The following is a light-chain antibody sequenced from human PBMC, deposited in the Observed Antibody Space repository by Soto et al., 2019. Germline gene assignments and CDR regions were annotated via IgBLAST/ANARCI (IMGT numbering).Light chain of an antibody. Sequence: DVKMTQSPSSLSASVGDRVTITCRASQTVTTYLNWYQQKPGKAPQVLIYIVSRLESWVPSRFSGSGSGTEFTLPISNLQPEDSATYYCQQSYNVPYTFGQVTRLEIK. CDR3: QQSYNVPYT. CDR1: QTVTTY. J-gene: IGKJ2*01. V-gene: IGKV1-39*01. CDR2: IVS.